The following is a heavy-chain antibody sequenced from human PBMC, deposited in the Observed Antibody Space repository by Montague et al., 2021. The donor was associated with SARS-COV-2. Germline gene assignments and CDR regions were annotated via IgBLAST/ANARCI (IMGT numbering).Heavy chain of an antibody. CDR2: INHSGST. Sequence: SETLSLTCAVYGGSFSGYYWSWIRQPPGKGLEWIGEINHSGSTNYNPSLKSRVTMSVDTSKNQFSPKLSSVTAADTAVYYCARGYDYACGSYRYLHWFDPWGQGTLVTVSS. D-gene: IGHD3-16*02. CDR1: GGSFSGYY. CDR3: ARGYDYACGSYRYLHWFDP. J-gene: IGHJ5*02. V-gene: IGHV4-34*01.